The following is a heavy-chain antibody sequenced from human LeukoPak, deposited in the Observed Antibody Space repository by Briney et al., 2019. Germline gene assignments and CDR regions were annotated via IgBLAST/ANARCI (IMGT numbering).Heavy chain of an antibody. CDR3: AAPGNYYDSSGYEGMFDY. CDR1: GGTFSSYA. Sequence: SVTVSCKASGGTFSSYAISWVRQAPGQGLEWMGGIIPIFGTANYAQKFQGRVTITADKSTSTAYMELSSLRSEDTAVYYCAAPGNYYDSSGYEGMFDYWGQGTLVTVSP. CDR2: IIPIFGTA. V-gene: IGHV1-69*06. J-gene: IGHJ4*02. D-gene: IGHD3-22*01.